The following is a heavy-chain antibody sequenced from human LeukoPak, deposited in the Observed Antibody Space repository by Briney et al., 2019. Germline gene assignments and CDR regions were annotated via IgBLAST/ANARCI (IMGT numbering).Heavy chain of an antibody. CDR2: INAGNGNT. CDR3: ARDQGRLTTFGY. V-gene: IGHV1-3*01. J-gene: IGHJ4*02. CDR1: GYTFTSYA. D-gene: IGHD3-10*02. Sequence: ASVKVSCKASGYTFTSYAMHWVRQAPGQRLEWMGWINAGNGNTKYSQKFQGRVTITRDTSASTAYMELSSLRSEDTAVYYCARDQGRLTTFGYWGQGTLVTVSS.